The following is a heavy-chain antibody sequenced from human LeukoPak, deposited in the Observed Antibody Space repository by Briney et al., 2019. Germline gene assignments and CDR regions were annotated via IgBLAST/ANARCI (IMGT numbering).Heavy chain of an antibody. D-gene: IGHD6-19*01. V-gene: IGHV1-24*01. Sequence: ASVKVSCKVSGYTLTELSMHWVRQAPGKGLEWMGGFDPEDGETIYAQKFQGRVTMTEDTSTDTAYMELSSLRSDDTAIYYCARDRASSDSHNWFDPWGQGTLVTVSS. CDR2: FDPEDGET. CDR3: ARDRASSDSHNWFDP. CDR1: GYTLTELS. J-gene: IGHJ5*02.